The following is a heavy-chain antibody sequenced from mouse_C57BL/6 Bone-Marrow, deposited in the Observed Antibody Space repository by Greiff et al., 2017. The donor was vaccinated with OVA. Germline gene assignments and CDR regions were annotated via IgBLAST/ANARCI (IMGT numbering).Heavy chain of an antibody. CDR1: GYTFTSYW. CDR3: ARSPWYGSYAMDY. D-gene: IGHD2-10*02. V-gene: IGHV1-59*01. J-gene: IGHJ4*01. CDR2: IDPSDSYT. Sequence: QVQLQQPGAELVRPGTSVKLSCKASGYTFTSYWMHWVKQRPGQGLEWIGVIDPSDSYTNSNQKFKGKAKLTVDTSSSTAYMQLSSLTSEDSAVYYCARSPWYGSYAMDYWGQGTSVTVSS.